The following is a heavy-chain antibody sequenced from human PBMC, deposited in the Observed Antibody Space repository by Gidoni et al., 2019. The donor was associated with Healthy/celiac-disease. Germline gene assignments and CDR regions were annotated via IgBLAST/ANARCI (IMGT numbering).Heavy chain of an antibody. Sequence: QVPLVESGGGVVPPGRSLRLSCAASGFPFSSYAMHWVRQAPGKGLEWVAVIAYDGSNKYYADSVKGRFTISRDNSKNTLYLQMNSLRAEDTAVYYCARWADSSGYYYLDYWGQGTLVTVSS. D-gene: IGHD3-22*01. J-gene: IGHJ4*02. CDR1: GFPFSSYA. CDR3: ARWADSSGYYYLDY. V-gene: IGHV3-30*01. CDR2: IAYDGSNK.